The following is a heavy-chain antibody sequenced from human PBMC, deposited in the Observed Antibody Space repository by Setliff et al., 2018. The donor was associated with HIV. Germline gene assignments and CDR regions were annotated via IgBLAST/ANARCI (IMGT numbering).Heavy chain of an antibody. V-gene: IGHV3-21*01. CDR1: GFTFRTHY. CDR3: ARVQGAYDSRGPDL. D-gene: IGHD3-22*01. Sequence: GGSLRLSCAASGFTFRTHYMNWVRQAPGKGLEWVSSISSGSTYIHYADSVKGRFTISRDTAKNSLFLQMNNLRPDDTAVYYCARVQGAYDSRGPDLWGQGTLVTVSS. CDR2: ISSGSTYI. J-gene: IGHJ5*02.